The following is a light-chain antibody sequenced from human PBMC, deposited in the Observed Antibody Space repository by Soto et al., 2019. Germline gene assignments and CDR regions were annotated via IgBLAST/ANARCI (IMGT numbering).Light chain of an antibody. V-gene: IGKV3-15*01. CDR1: ESVSSN. CDR3: QQDNNWPPWT. J-gene: IGKJ1*01. CDR2: GAS. Sequence: EIVMTQSQATLSVSPGETATLSCRDSESVSSNVAWYQQKPGQAPRLLIYGASTRDTGIPARVSGSGSGTAFTLTISSLQSEDVAVYYCQQDNNWPPWTFGQGTKVEIK.